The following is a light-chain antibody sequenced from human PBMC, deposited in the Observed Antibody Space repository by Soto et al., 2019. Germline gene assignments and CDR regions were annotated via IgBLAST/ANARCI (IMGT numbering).Light chain of an antibody. J-gene: IGKJ1*01. Sequence: EILMTQSPATLSVSPGERATLSCRASQSVDSNLVWYQQKPGQAPRLLIYGASTRATGISARFSGSGSGTEFTLTISSLQSEDFGVYYCQQYNNWWTFGQGTKVEI. V-gene: IGKV3-15*01. CDR1: QSVDSN. CDR2: GAS. CDR3: QQYNNWWT.